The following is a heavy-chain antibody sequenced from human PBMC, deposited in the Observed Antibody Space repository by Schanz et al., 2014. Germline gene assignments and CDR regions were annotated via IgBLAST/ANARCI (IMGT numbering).Heavy chain of an antibody. D-gene: IGHD3-3*02. V-gene: IGHV4-34*01. CDR1: GGPFSGYF. CDR2: IHHSGSI. J-gene: IGHJ6*02. Sequence: QVQLQQWGAGLLKPSETLSLTCAVYGGPFSGYFWSWIRQSPGKGLQWIGEIHHSGSIIYNPSLRSGVTISMDTSKNQFCRKVTSVTAADTAVYYCARHLVNAYGMDVWGQGTAVTVSS. CDR3: ARHLVNAYGMDV.